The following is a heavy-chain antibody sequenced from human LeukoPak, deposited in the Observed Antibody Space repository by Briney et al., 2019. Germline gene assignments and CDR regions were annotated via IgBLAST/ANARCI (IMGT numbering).Heavy chain of an antibody. CDR2: ISAYNGNT. CDR3: ARVDLVPDILTGYYTHVFNNWFDP. V-gene: IGHV1-18*01. J-gene: IGHJ5*02. Sequence: ASVKVSCKASGYTFTSYGISWVRQAPGQGLEWMGWISAYNGNTNYAQKLQGRVTMTTDTSTSTAYMELRSLRSDDTAVYYCARVDLVPDILTGYYTHVFNNWFDPWGQGTLVTVSS. CDR1: GYTFTSYG. D-gene: IGHD3-9*01.